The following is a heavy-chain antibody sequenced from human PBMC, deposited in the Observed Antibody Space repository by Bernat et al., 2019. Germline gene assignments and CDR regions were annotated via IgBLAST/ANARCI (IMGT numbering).Heavy chain of an antibody. CDR2: ISYDGSNK. V-gene: IGHV3-30*18. D-gene: IGHD6-19*01. J-gene: IGHJ1*01. Sequence: QVQLVESGGGVVQPGRSLRLSCAASGFTFSSYGMHWVRQATGKGLEWVAVISYDGSNKYYADSVKVRFTISRDNSKNTLYLQMNSLRAEDTAVYYCAKAEEQWLGEYFQHWGQGTLVTVSS. CDR1: GFTFSSYG. CDR3: AKAEEQWLGEYFQH.